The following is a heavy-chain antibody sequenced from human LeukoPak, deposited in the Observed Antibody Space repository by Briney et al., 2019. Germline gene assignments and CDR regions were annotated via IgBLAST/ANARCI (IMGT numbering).Heavy chain of an antibody. CDR2: IIPIFGTA. CDR1: GGTFSSYA. Sequence: ASVKVSCKASGGTFSSYAISWVRQAPGQGLEWMGGIIPIFGTANYAQKFQGRVTITADESTSTAYMELSSLRSEDTAVYYCARRRYYDFWSGPFDPWGQGTLVTVSP. J-gene: IGHJ5*02. D-gene: IGHD3-3*01. CDR3: ARRRYYDFWSGPFDP. V-gene: IGHV1-69*13.